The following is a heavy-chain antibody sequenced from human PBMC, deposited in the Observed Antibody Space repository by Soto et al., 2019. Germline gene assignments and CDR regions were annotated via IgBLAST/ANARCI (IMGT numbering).Heavy chain of an antibody. D-gene: IGHD3-16*01. CDR3: ARRTLGDFDAFDI. CDR1: GGSISSGGYY. J-gene: IGHJ3*02. Sequence: TSETLSLTCTVSGGSISSGGYYWSWIRQHPGKGLEWIGYIYYSGSTYYNPSLKSRVTISVDTSKNQFSLKLSSVTAADTAAYYCARRTLGDFDAFDIWGQGTMVTVSS. V-gene: IGHV4-31*03. CDR2: IYYSGST.